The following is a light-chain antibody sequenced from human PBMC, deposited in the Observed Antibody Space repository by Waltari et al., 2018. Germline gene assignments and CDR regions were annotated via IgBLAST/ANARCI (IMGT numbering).Light chain of an antibody. CDR3: QQRNNWPKLT. V-gene: IGKV3-11*01. CDR2: DAS. J-gene: IGKJ4*01. Sequence: EIVLTQSPATLSLSPGERATLSCRASQSVSSSLAWYQQKLGQAPRLLIYDASNRATGIPGRFSGSGSGTDFTLTISSLEPEDFAVYYCQQRNNWPKLTFGGGTKVEIK. CDR1: QSVSSS.